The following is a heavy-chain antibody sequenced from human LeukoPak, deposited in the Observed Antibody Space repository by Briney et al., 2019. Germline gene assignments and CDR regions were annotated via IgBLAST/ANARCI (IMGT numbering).Heavy chain of an antibody. D-gene: IGHD6-13*01. CDR1: GFTFSSYA. V-gene: IGHV3-23*01. J-gene: IGHJ4*02. Sequence: GGSLRLSCAASGFTFSSYAMSWVRQAPGKGLEWVSAISGSGGSTYYADSVKGRFTISRDNSKNTLYLQMNSLRAEDTAVYYCAXXRGGWIAAAGTFDYWGQGTLVTVSS. CDR3: AXXRGGWIAAAGTFDY. CDR2: ISGSGGST.